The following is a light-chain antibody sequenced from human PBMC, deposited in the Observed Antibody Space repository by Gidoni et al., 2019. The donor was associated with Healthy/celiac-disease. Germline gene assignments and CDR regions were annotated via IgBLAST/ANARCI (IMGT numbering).Light chain of an antibody. CDR3: SSYAGSNNPYV. J-gene: IGLJ1*01. CDR2: EVS. V-gene: IGLV2-8*01. Sequence: QSALTQPPSASGSPGQSVTISCTGTSSDVGGYNYVSWYQQHPGKAPKRMIYEVSKRPSGVPDRFSGSKSGNMASLTVSGLQAEDEADYYCSSYAGSNNPYVFGTGTKVTVL. CDR1: SSDVGGYNY.